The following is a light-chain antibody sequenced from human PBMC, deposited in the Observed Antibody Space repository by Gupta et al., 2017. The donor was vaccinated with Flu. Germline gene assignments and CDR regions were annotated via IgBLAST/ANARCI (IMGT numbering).Light chain of an antibody. Sequence: SSVLTQPPSVSVAPGQTARLTCSGNNIGSRSVHWYQQKAGQAPVLVVHDDTDRPSGIPERFSGSTSGDTATLTISWVEAGDEADYYCQVWASSSDVLFGGGTKLTVL. V-gene: IGLV3-21*02. CDR3: QVWASSSDVL. CDR1: NIGSRS. CDR2: DDT. J-gene: IGLJ2*01.